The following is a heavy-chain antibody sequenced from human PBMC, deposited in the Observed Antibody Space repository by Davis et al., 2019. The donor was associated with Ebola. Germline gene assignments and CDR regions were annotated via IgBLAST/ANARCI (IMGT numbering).Heavy chain of an antibody. D-gene: IGHD3-10*01. V-gene: IGHV3-30*02. CDR3: AKDLVQRGVPYYFDS. CDR2: IWFDDSNS. J-gene: IGHJ4*02. CDR1: GFTFSNYD. Sequence: GGSLRLSCAASGFTFSNYDMHWIRQAPGKGLEWVAVIWFDDSNSFYRDSVKGRFTVSRDNSKNTVYLQMDSLRLEDTAVYYCAKDLVQRGVPYYFDSWGQGTLVSVSS.